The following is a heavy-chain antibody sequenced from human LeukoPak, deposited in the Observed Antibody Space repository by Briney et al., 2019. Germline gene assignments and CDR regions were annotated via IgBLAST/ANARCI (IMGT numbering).Heavy chain of an antibody. CDR2: IYYSGST. V-gene: IGHV4-59*01. J-gene: IGHJ5*02. CDR3: ARELEEDWFDP. CDR1: GGSISSYY. D-gene: IGHD1-1*01. Sequence: SETLSLTCTVSGGSISSYYWSWIRQPPGKGLEWIGYIYYSGSTNYNPSLKSRVTISVDTSKNQFSLKLSSVTAADTAVYYCARELEEDWFDPWGQGTLVTVSS.